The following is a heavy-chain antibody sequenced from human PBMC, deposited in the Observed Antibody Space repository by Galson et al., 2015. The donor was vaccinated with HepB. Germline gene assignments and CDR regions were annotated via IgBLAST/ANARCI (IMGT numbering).Heavy chain of an antibody. V-gene: IGHV3-48*01. CDR2: ISSSSSTI. CDR3: ARRFDD. J-gene: IGHJ4*02. CDR1: GFTFSSYS. Sequence: SLRLSCAASGFTFSSYSMNWVRQAPGKGLEWVSYISSSSSTIYYADSVKGRFTISRDNAKNPLYLQMNSLRAEDTAVYYCARRFDDWGQGTLVTVSS.